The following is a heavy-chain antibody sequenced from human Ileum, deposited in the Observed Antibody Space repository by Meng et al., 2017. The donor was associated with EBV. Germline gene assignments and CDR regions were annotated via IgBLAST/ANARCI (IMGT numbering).Heavy chain of an antibody. J-gene: IGHJ4*02. Sequence: QLRLQESGSGLVKPSQTLSLTCSVPGDSINGGGFSWNWIRQSPGKGLEWIGYIYHTGGTYSNPSLRRRVTMSVDTSKNQFSLKLASVTAADTAVYYCARARGGYTSGDCFDSWGQGTLVTVSS. V-gene: IGHV4-30-2*06. D-gene: IGHD3-16*01. CDR2: IYHTGGT. CDR1: GDSINGGGFS. CDR3: ARARGGYTSGDCFDS.